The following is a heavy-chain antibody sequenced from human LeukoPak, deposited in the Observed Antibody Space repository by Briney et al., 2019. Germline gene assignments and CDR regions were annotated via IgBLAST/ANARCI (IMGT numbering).Heavy chain of an antibody. V-gene: IGHV3-30-3*01. D-gene: IGHD3-22*01. CDR3: ARGTYYYDSSGYLLDY. CDR1: GFTFSSYA. CDR2: ISYDGSNK. Sequence: GGSLRLSCAACGFTFSSYAMHWDRQAPGKGLEWVAVISYDGSNKYYADSVKGRFTISRDNSKNTLYLQMNSLRAEDTAVYYYARGTYYYDSSGYLLDYWGQGTLVTVSS. J-gene: IGHJ4*02.